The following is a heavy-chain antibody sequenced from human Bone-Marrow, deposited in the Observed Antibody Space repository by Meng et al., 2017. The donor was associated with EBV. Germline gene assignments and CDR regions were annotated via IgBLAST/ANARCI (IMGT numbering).Heavy chain of an antibody. V-gene: IGHV4-4*02. CDR2: IYHSGST. CDR3: ARRKAAQIDY. J-gene: IGHJ4*02. D-gene: IGHD6-13*01. Sequence: KQLGPGLVKPSGALSRTCAVSGGCISSSNWWSWVGQPPGKGLEWIGEIYHSGSTNYNPSLKSRVTISVDKSKKQFSLKLSSVTAADTAVYYCARRKAAQIDYWGQGTLVTVSS. CDR1: GGCISSSNW.